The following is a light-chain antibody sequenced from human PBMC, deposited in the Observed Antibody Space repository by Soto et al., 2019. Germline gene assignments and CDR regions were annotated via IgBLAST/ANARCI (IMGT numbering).Light chain of an antibody. CDR1: QSVLYSSSNKNY. J-gene: IGKJ2*01. CDR2: AAS. V-gene: IGKV1D-12*01. Sequence: DVVMTQSPESLAVSLGERATINCRSSQSVLYSSSNKNYLAWYQQKPGKAPKLLIYAASSLQSGVPPRFSGSGSGTDFTLTISSLQPEDFATYYCQQANTFPYTFGQGTKVDIK. CDR3: QQANTFPYT.